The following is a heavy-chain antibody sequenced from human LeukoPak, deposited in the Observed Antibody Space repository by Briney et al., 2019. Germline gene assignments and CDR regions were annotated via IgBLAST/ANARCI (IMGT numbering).Heavy chain of an antibody. CDR3: ASWLYYDILTGYYSEDAFDI. CDR1: GGTFSSYA. Sequence: SVKVSCKASGGTFSSYAISWVRQAPGQGLEWMGGIVPIFGTANYAQKFQGRVTITTDESTSTAYMELSSLRSEDTAVYYCASWLYYDILTGYYSEDAFDIWGQGTMVTVSS. D-gene: IGHD3-9*01. J-gene: IGHJ3*02. CDR2: IVPIFGTA. V-gene: IGHV1-69*05.